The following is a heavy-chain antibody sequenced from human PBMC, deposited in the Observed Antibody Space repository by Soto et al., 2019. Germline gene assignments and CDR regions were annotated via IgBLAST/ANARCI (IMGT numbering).Heavy chain of an antibody. CDR2: IYYSGST. CDR1: GGSISSYY. J-gene: IGHJ4*02. D-gene: IGHD2-21*02. CDR3: ARAVVVTAHIDY. V-gene: IGHV4-59*01. Sequence: SETLSLTCTVSGGSISSYYWSWIRQPPGKGLEWIGYIYYSGSTNYNPSLKSRVTISVDTSKNQFSLKLSSVTTADTAVYYCARAVVVTAHIDYWGQGTLVTVPS.